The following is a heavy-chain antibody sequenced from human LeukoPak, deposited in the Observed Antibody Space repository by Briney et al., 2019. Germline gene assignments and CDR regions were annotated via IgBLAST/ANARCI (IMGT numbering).Heavy chain of an antibody. J-gene: IGHJ2*01. V-gene: IGHV3-15*01. Sequence: GGSLRLSCAASGFTFSNAWMSWVRQAPGKGREWVGRIKSKTDGGTTDYAAPVKGRFTISRDDSKNTLYLQMNSLKTEDTAVYYCTTSDDYGDYGWYFDLWGRGTLVTVSS. D-gene: IGHD4-17*01. CDR1: GFTFSNAW. CDR3: TTSDDYGDYGWYFDL. CDR2: IKSKTDGGTT.